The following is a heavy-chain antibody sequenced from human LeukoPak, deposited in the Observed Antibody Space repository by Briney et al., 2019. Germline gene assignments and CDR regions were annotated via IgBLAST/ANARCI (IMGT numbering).Heavy chain of an antibody. CDR3: AKSRIPSTFSCMDV. V-gene: IGHV3-9*01. D-gene: IGHD2/OR15-2a*01. J-gene: IGHJ6*02. CDR1: GFTFDDYA. Sequence: PGGSLRLSCAASGFTFDDYAMHWVRQAPGKGLEWVSGISWNSGSIGYADSVKGRFTISRDNAKNSLYLQMNSLRAEDTALYYCAKSRIPSTFSCMDVWGQGTTVTVSS. CDR2: ISWNSGSI.